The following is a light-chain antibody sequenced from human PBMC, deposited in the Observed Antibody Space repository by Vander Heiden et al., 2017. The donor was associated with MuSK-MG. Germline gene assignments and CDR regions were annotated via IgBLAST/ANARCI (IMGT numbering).Light chain of an antibody. J-gene: IGKJ5*01. CDR2: DAS. V-gene: IGKV1-33*01. CDR3: QKYDNLQIT. Sequence: DIQITQSPSSLSASVGDRVTITCQASQDISNYLNWYQQKPGKATKLLIYDASNLETGVPSRFSGSGSGTDFTFTISSLQPEDIATYYCQKYDNLQITLGQGTRLEIK. CDR1: QDISNY.